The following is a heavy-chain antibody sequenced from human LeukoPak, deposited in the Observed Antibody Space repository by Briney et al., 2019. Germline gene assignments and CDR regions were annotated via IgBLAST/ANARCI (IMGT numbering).Heavy chain of an antibody. CDR2: INPNSGDT. V-gene: IGHV1-2*02. D-gene: IGHD1-26*01. J-gene: IGHJ4*02. Sequence: ASVKVSCKASGYTFTGYYIHWVRQAPGQGLQWMGWINPNSGDTISAQKLHGRVTLTTDTSITTAYMELSSLTSDDTAVYFCARAALEAGSSVYYFDYWGQGTLVTVSS. CDR3: ARAALEAGSSVYYFDY. CDR1: GYTFTGYY.